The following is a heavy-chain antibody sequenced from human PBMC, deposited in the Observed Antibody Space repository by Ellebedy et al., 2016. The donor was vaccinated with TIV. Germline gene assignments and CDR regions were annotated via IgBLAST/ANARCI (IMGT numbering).Heavy chain of an antibody. J-gene: IGHJ4*02. CDR1: GFIFSGYW. D-gene: IGHD4/OR15-4a*01. Sequence: PGGSLRLSCAASGFIFSGYWMNWVRQAPGKGLEWVAIMKEDGSEIYYLGSVKGSFTISRDNAKSSVFLQMNSLRAEDSAVYYCARGAGFLIDYWGQGTLVTVSS. V-gene: IGHV3-7*04. CDR3: ARGAGFLIDY. CDR2: MKEDGSEI.